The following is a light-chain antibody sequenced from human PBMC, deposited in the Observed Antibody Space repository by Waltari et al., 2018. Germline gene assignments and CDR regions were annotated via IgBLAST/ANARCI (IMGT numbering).Light chain of an antibody. CDR3: NSYASNSNGL. Sequence: QSALTQPASVSGSPGQSIPISCTGTSTALCRYQSHSWYQQPPGKAPKLLIYDVINRPSGVPSRFSGSKSGNTASLTISGLQAADEAHYYCNSYASNSNGLFGGGTKLTIL. V-gene: IGLV2-14*03. CDR1: STALCRYQS. CDR2: DVI. J-gene: IGLJ2*01.